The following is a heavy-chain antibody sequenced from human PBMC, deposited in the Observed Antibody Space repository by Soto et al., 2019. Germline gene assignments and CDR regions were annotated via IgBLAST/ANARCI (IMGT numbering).Heavy chain of an antibody. Sequence: QVQLVQSGAEVKKPGSSVKVSCKASGGTFSSYAISWVRQAPGQGLEWMGGIIPIFGTANYAQKFQGRVTITADKYTSTAYMELSSLRSEDTAVYYCARVDTAMVSNYYYYYGMDVWGQGTTVTVSS. CDR3: ARVDTAMVSNYYYYYGMDV. J-gene: IGHJ6*02. V-gene: IGHV1-69*06. D-gene: IGHD5-18*01. CDR1: GGTFSSYA. CDR2: IIPIFGTA.